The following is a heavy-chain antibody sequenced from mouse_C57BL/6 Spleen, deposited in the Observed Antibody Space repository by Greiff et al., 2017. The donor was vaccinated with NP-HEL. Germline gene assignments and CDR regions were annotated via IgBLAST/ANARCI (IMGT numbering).Heavy chain of an antibody. Sequence: EVQLQQSGPELVKPGASVKISCKASGYTFTDYYMNWVKQSHGKSLEWIGDINPNNGGTSYTQKFKGKATLTVDKSSSTAYMELRSLTSEDSAVYYCARRVYSNYSAWFAYWGQGTLVTVSA. CDR2: INPNNGGT. CDR3: ARRVYSNYSAWFAY. J-gene: IGHJ3*01. D-gene: IGHD2-5*01. CDR1: GYTFTDYY. V-gene: IGHV1-26*01.